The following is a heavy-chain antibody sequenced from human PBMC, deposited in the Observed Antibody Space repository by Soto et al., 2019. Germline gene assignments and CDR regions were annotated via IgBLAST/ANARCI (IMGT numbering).Heavy chain of an antibody. CDR3: AKDHGVVRGNGPYFDY. V-gene: IGHV3-23*01. Sequence: GGSLRLSCAASGSTFSSYAMSWVRQAPGEGLEWVSAISGSGGSTYYADSVKGRFTISRDNSKNTLYLQMNSLRAEDTAVYYCAKDHGVVRGNGPYFDYWGQGTLVTVSS. D-gene: IGHD3-10*01. CDR1: GSTFSSYA. CDR2: ISGSGGST. J-gene: IGHJ4*02.